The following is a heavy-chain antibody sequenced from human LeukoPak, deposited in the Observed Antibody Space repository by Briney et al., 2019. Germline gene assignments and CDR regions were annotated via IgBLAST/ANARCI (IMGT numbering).Heavy chain of an antibody. D-gene: IGHD3-22*01. CDR2: VSSKSNTK. Sequence: GGSLRLSCAASGFTFGNLGMNWVRQAPGKGLEWVSYVSSKSNTKYYADSAKGRFTISRDNAKNSLYLQMNSLRAEDTAVYYCARDDFYDSSGYHPTSWGQGTLVTVSS. J-gene: IGHJ4*02. CDR3: ARDDFYDSSGYHPTS. V-gene: IGHV3-48*01. CDR1: GFTFGNLG.